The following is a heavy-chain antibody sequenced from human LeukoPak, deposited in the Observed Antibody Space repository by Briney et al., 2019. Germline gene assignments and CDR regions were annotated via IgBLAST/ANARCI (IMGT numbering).Heavy chain of an antibody. Sequence: PGGSLRLSCAASGFTFSSYAMHWVRQAPGKGLEWVAVISYDGSNKYYADSVKGRFTISRDNSKNTLYLQMNSLRAEDTAVYYCARDMSQCFDYWGQGTLVTVSS. CDR2: ISYDGSNK. V-gene: IGHV3-30-3*01. D-gene: IGHD3-16*01. J-gene: IGHJ4*02. CDR3: ARDMSQCFDY. CDR1: GFTFSSYA.